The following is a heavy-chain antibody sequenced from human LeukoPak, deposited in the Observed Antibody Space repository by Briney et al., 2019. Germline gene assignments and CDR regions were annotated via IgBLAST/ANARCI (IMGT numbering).Heavy chain of an antibody. V-gene: IGHV4-30-2*01. D-gene: IGHD5-18*01. CDR1: GGSISSGGYS. Sequence: PSETLSLTCAVSGGSISSGGYSWSWIRQPPGKGLEWIGYIYHSGSTYYNPSLKSRVTISVDRSKNQFSLKPSSVTAADTAVYYCARTGWIPDTGTDYWGQGTLVTVSS. CDR2: IYHSGST. J-gene: IGHJ4*02. CDR3: ARTGWIPDTGTDY.